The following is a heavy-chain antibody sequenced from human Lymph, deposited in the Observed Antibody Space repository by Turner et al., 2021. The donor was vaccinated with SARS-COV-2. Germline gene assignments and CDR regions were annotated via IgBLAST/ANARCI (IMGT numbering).Heavy chain of an antibody. Sequence: QVQLVQSGDEVKKPGASVKVSCKASGYTFPGHYMHWVRQAPGQGVEWMGWINPNSGDTNDAQKFQGRVTMTRDTSISTVYMELSRLRSDDTAVYYCARGASVTPDRYYYYYYGMDVWGQGTTVTVSS. CDR2: INPNSGDT. J-gene: IGHJ6*02. D-gene: IGHD4-17*01. V-gene: IGHV1-2*02. CDR3: ARGASVTPDRYYYYYYGMDV. CDR1: GYTFPGHY.